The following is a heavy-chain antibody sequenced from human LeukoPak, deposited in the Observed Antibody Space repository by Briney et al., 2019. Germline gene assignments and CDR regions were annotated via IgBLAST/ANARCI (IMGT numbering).Heavy chain of an antibody. V-gene: IGHV3-33*03. D-gene: IGHD3-16*01. CDR2: IWYDGSNK. Sequence: PGGSRGPSCAGSGFTFSSYGMHWVRQAPGKGLEWVAVIWYDGSNKYYADSVKGRFTISRDNAKNSLYLQMSNLRAEDTAVYFCARGGGLDVWGQGATVTVSS. CDR1: GFTFSSYG. CDR3: ARGGGLDV. J-gene: IGHJ6*02.